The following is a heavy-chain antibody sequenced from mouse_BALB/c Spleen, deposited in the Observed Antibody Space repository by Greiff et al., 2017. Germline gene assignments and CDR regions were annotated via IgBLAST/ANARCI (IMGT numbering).Heavy chain of an antibody. CDR1: GYTFTSYW. J-gene: IGHJ2*01. CDR3: TRDDYIDY. Sequence: QVHVKQPGAELVRPGASVKLSCKASGYTFTSYWINWVKQRPGQGLEWIGNIYPSDSYTNYNQKFKDKATLTVDKSSSTAYMQLSSQTSEDSAVYYCTRDDYIDYWGQGTTLTVSS. CDR2: IYPSDSYT. V-gene: IGHV1-69*02.